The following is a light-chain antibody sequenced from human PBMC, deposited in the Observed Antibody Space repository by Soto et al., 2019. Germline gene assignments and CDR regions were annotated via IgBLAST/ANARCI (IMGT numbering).Light chain of an antibody. V-gene: IGKV3-15*01. CDR2: DVS. J-gene: IGKJ1*01. CDR1: QSVSSN. Sequence: EILMTQSPATLSVSPGDRATLSCRASQSVSSNLAWYQQKPGQAPRLLIYDVSTRATGVPARLSGSGSGTEFILTISGLQSEDVAVYYCQQYNNWPPAFGQGTKVEIK. CDR3: QQYNNWPPA.